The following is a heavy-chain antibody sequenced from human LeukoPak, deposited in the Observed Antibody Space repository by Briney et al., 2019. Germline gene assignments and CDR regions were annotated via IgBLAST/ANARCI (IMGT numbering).Heavy chain of an antibody. J-gene: IGHJ4*02. Sequence: GRSLRPSCAASGFTFSSYAMHWVRQAPGKGLEWVAVISYDGSNKYYADSVKGRFTISRDNSKNTLYLQMNSLRAEDTAVYYCARRGIWDFDYWGRGTLVTVSS. V-gene: IGHV3-30-3*01. CDR1: GFTFSSYA. CDR3: ARRGIWDFDY. CDR2: ISYDGSNK. D-gene: IGHD2-15*01.